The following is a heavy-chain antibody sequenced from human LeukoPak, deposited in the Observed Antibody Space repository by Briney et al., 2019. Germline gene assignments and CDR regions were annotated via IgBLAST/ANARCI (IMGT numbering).Heavy chain of an antibody. J-gene: IGHJ3*02. V-gene: IGHV3-7*04. CDR1: GFTFSSYP. CDR3: ARALTYYYDRSGYRGAFDI. Sequence: GGSLRLSCAASGFTFSSYPLHWVRQAPGKGLEWVANIKQDGSEKYYVDSVKGRFTISRDNAKNSLYVQMNSLRAEDTAVYYCARALTYYYDRSGYRGAFDIWGQGTMVTVSS. D-gene: IGHD3-22*01. CDR2: IKQDGSEK.